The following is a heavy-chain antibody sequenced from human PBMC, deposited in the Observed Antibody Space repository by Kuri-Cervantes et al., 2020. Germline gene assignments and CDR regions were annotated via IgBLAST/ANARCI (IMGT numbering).Heavy chain of an antibody. CDR2: MNPNSGNT. CDR1: GYTFTGYC. CDR3: AREGDWGRCSNPFDY. Sequence: ASVKVSCKASGYTFTGYCMHRVRQATGQGLEWMGWMNPNSGNTGYAQKFQGRVTMTRNTSISTAYMELSSLTSEDTAVYYCAREGDWGRCSNPFDYWGQGTLVTVSS. V-gene: IGHV1-8*02. J-gene: IGHJ4*02. D-gene: IGHD3/OR15-3a*01.